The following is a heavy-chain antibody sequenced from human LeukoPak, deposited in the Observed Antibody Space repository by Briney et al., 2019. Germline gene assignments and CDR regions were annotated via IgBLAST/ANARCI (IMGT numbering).Heavy chain of an antibody. J-gene: IGHJ5*02. CDR1: GGSISAADYS. CDR2: IYFSGTT. V-gene: IGHV4-30-2*01. CDR3: ARVRGIYSYGLLYNWFDP. D-gene: IGHD5-18*01. Sequence: SETLSLTCGVSGGSISAADYSWSWIRQPPGKALEWIGHIYFSGTTYYNPSLKSRVSIFLDKSKNLFSLNLTSVTAADTAVYYCARVRGIYSYGLLYNWFDPWGQGTLVTVSS.